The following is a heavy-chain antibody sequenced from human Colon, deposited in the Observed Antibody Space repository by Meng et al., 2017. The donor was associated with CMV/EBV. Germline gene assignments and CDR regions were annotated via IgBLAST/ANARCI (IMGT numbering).Heavy chain of an antibody. Sequence: VGGESMAWVRQAPGNGLEWVSIMYTADSTFYADSVRGRFTISRDNSRNTLFLQMNSLRNGDTAVYYCVTKTAKYCSSGPCPGYFDNWGQGTLVTVSS. CDR2: MYTADST. CDR3: VTKTAKYCSSGPCPGYFDN. V-gene: IGHV3-53*05. J-gene: IGHJ4*02. CDR1: VGGES. D-gene: IGHD2-15*01.